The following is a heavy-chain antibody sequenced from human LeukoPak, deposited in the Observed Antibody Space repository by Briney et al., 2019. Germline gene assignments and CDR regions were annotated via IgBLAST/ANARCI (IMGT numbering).Heavy chain of an antibody. V-gene: IGHV1-69*06. CDR2: IIPIFGTA. D-gene: IGHD3-22*01. Sequence: GASVKVSCKASGGTFSSYAISWVRQAPGQGREWMGGIIPIFGTANYAQKFQGRVTITADKSTSTAYMELSSLRSEDTAVYYCASLASSGYYLNWFDPWGQGTLVTVSS. CDR3: ASLASSGYYLNWFDP. CDR1: GGTFSSYA. J-gene: IGHJ5*02.